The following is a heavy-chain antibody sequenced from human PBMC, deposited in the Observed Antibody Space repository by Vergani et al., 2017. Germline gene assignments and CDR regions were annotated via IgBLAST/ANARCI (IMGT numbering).Heavy chain of an antibody. CDR1: GGTFSSNS. Sequence: QGQLAQSGAEVKKPGSSVKVSCKASGGTFSSNSISWVRQAPGQGLEWMGWISAYNGNTNYAQKLQGRVTMTTDTSTSTAYMELRSLRSDDTAVYYCARDFGYSYALDYWGQGTLVTVSS. J-gene: IGHJ4*02. D-gene: IGHD5-18*01. CDR2: ISAYNGNT. V-gene: IGHV1-18*04. CDR3: ARDFGYSYALDY.